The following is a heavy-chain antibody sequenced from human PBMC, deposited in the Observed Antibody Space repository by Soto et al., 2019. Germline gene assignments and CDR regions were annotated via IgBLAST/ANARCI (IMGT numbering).Heavy chain of an antibody. J-gene: IGHJ3*02. Sequence: PGGSLRLSCAASGFTFSSYAMHWVRQAPGKGLEWVAVISYDGSNKYYADSVKGRFAISRDNSKNTLYLQMNSLRAEDTAVYYCAREGRSGYIAALIRDNHDAFDIWGQGTMVTVSS. CDR2: ISYDGSNK. D-gene: IGHD6-6*01. V-gene: IGHV3-30*09. CDR1: GFTFSSYA. CDR3: AREGRSGYIAALIRDNHDAFDI.